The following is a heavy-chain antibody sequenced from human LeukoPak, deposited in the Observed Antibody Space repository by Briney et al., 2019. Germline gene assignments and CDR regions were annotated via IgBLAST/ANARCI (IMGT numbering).Heavy chain of an antibody. D-gene: IGHD3-22*01. CDR2: IIPILGIA. J-gene: IGHJ4*02. V-gene: IGHV1-69*04. CDR3: ARGLKDSSGYYYYYFDY. Sequence: GASVKVSCKASGGTFSSYAISWVRQAPGQGLEWMGRIIPILGIANYAQKFQGRVTITADKSTSTAYMELSSLRSEDTAVYYCARGLKDSSGYYYYYFDYWGQGTLVTVSS. CDR1: GGTFSSYA.